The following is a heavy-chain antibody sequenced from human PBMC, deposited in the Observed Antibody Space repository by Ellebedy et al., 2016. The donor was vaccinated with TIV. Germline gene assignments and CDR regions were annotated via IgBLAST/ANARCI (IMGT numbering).Heavy chain of an antibody. Sequence: GGSLRLSCAVPGFTVSANYMSWVRQAPGKGLVWVARINNDGSSTNYADSVKGRFTISRDNAKNTLYLQMNTLRADDTAIYFCTRGHREHSGSLDYWGQGTLVTVSS. CDR1: GFTVSANY. CDR3: TRGHREHSGSLDY. J-gene: IGHJ4*02. D-gene: IGHD3-10*01. CDR2: INNDGSST. V-gene: IGHV3-74*01.